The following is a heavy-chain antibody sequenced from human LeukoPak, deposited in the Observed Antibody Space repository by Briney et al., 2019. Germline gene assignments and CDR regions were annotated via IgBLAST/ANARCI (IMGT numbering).Heavy chain of an antibody. J-gene: IGHJ6*04. CDR1: GFTFSSYA. Sequence: GGSLRLSCAASGFTFSSYAMSWARQAPGKGLEWASTITDSGGSTYYADSVKGRFTISRDNSKNTLYLQMNSLRVEDTAVYYCAKDPRYSAYDTRRVDVWGKGTTVTVSS. V-gene: IGHV3-23*01. D-gene: IGHD5-12*01. CDR2: ITDSGGST. CDR3: AKDPRYSAYDTRRVDV.